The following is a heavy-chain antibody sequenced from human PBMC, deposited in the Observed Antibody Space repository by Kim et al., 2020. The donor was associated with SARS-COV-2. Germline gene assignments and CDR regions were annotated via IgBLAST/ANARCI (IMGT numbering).Heavy chain of an antibody. CDR2: ISYDGSNK. CDR3: ASCPLGLLTGYYWSFDY. J-gene: IGHJ4*02. D-gene: IGHD3-9*01. V-gene: IGHV3-30-3*01. Sequence: GGSLRLSCAASGFTFSSYAMHWVRQAPGKGLEWVAVISYDGSNKYYADSVKGRFTISRDNSKNTLYLQMNSLRAEDTAVYYCASCPLGLLTGYYWSFDYWGQGTPGHRLL. CDR1: GFTFSSYA.